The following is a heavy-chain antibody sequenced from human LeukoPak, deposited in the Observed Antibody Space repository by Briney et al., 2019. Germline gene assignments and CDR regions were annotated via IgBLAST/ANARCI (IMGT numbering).Heavy chain of an antibody. D-gene: IGHD1-14*01. V-gene: IGHV3-49*04. CDR2: IRSKTYGGTP. CDR1: GFTFGDYA. Sequence: GGSLRLSCTASGFTFGDYAMTWVRQAPGKGLEWVGFIRSKTYGGTPDYAASVKGRFTISRGDSKSIAYLQMNSLKIEDTAVYYCTRPRYGRNIFDYWGQGTLVTVSS. CDR3: TRPRYGRNIFDY. J-gene: IGHJ4*02.